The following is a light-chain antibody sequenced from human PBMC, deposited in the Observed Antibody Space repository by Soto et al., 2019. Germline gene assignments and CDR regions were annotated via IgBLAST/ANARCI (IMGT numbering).Light chain of an antibody. V-gene: IGKV1-9*01. CDR3: QQLNSYPIP. J-gene: IGKJ5*01. Sequence: DIQMTQSPSTLSAFVGDRFTITCLASQGISSYLAWYQQKPGKAPKLLIYAASTLQSGVPSRFSGSGSGTDFTLTISSLQPEDFATYYCQQLNSYPIPFGQGTRLEI. CDR1: QGISSY. CDR2: AAS.